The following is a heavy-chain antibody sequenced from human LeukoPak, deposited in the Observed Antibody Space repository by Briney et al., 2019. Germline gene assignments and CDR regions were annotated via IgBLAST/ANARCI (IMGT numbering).Heavy chain of an antibody. CDR1: GYSINNYW. D-gene: IGHD2-15*01. Sequence: LGESLKISCKGSGYSINNYWIGWVRQMPGKGLEWMGIIYPADSDIRYSPSFQGQVTISADESISTVYLQWSSLKASDTAMYYCARQEYCSGGSCYTWFDPWGQGTLVAVSS. CDR2: IYPADSDI. V-gene: IGHV5-51*01. J-gene: IGHJ5*02. CDR3: ARQEYCSGGSCYTWFDP.